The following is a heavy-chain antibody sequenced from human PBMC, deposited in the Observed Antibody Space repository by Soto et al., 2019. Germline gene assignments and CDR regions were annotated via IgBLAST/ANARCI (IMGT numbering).Heavy chain of an antibody. CDR2: ISSSSSYI. CDR1: GFTFSSYS. V-gene: IGHV3-21*01. Sequence: GGSLRLSCAASGFTFSSYSMNWVRQAPGKGLEWVSSISSSSSYIYYADSVKGRFTISRDNAKNSLYLQMNSLRAEDTAVYYCARDLTAATLGDYWGQGTLVTVSS. J-gene: IGHJ4*02. CDR3: ARDLTAATLGDY. D-gene: IGHD1-26*01.